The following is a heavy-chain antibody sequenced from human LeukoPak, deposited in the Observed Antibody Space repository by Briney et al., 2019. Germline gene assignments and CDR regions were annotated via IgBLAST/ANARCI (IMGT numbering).Heavy chain of an antibody. J-gene: IGHJ4*02. Sequence: GGSLRLSCAASGFTFSSYEMSWVRQAPGKGLEWVSAISGSGGSTYYADSVKGRFTISRDIFKNTVYLQMNSLRAEDTAVYYCAREGATTAFDYWGQGTLVTVSS. CDR2: ISGSGGST. D-gene: IGHD1-26*01. CDR3: AREGATTAFDY. CDR1: GFTFSSYE. V-gene: IGHV3-23*01.